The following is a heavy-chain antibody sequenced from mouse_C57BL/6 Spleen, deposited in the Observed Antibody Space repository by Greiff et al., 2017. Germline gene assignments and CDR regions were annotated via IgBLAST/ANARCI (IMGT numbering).Heavy chain of an antibody. CDR3: ARDYAMDY. Sequence: QVQLQQPGAELVMPGASVKLSCKASGYTFTSYWMHWVKQRPGQGLEWIGEIDPSDSYPNYNQKFQGKSTLTVDKSSSTAYMQLSSLTSEDTAVYYCARDYAMDYWGQGTSVTVSS. V-gene: IGHV1-69*01. CDR2: IDPSDSYP. J-gene: IGHJ4*01. CDR1: GYTFTSYW.